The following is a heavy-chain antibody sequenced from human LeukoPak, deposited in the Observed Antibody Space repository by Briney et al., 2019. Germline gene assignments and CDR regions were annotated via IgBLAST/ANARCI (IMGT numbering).Heavy chain of an antibody. Sequence: PSETLSLTCTVSGGSISSSSYYWGWIRQPPGKGLEWIGSIYYSGSTYYNPSLKSRVTISVDTSRNQFSLKLSSVTAADTAVYYCARAVITYSSSWYPRYYFDYWGQGTLVTVSS. CDR2: IYYSGST. D-gene: IGHD6-13*01. CDR3: ARAVITYSSSWYPRYYFDY. V-gene: IGHV4-39*01. J-gene: IGHJ4*02. CDR1: GGSISSSSYY.